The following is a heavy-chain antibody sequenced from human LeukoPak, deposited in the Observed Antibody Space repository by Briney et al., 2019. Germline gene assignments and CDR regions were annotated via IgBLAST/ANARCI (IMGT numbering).Heavy chain of an antibody. V-gene: IGHV4-34*01. D-gene: IGHD6-19*01. Sequence: SETLSLTCAVYGGSFSGYYWSWIRQPPGKGLEWIGEINHSGSTNYNPSLKSRVTISVDTSKNQFSLKLSSVTAADTAVYYCARTTRSGWYVDYWGQGTLVTVSS. CDR1: GGSFSGYY. J-gene: IGHJ4*02. CDR3: ARTTRSGWYVDY. CDR2: INHSGST.